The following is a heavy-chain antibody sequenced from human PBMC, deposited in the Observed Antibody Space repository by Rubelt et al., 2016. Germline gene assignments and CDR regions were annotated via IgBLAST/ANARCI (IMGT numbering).Heavy chain of an antibody. V-gene: IGHV4-39*07. Sequence: QLQLQESGPGLVKPSETLSLTCTVSGGSISSSSYYWGWIRQPPGKGLEWIGSIYYRGSTYYNPSLKSRVTISVDTSKNQFSLKLGSVTAADTAVYHCARHNAYGSTWGDAFDIWGQGTMVTVSS. CDR1: GGSISSSSYY. CDR3: ARHNAYGSTWGDAFDI. J-gene: IGHJ3*02. D-gene: IGHD6-13*01. CDR2: IYYRGST.